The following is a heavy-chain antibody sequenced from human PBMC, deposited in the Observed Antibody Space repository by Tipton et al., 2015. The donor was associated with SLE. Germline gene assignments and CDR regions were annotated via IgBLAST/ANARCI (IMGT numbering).Heavy chain of an antibody. CDR2: VSYSGRT. CDR3: ARLPDYFDH. J-gene: IGHJ4*02. Sequence: TLSLTCSVSGGSIHVYYWSWVRQPPGKGLEWFGYVSYSGRTNYNPSLQSRVTISVDTSKNQFSLKLRSVIAADTAVYYCARLPDYFDHWGQGSLVAVSS. CDR1: GGSIHVYY. V-gene: IGHV4-59*07.